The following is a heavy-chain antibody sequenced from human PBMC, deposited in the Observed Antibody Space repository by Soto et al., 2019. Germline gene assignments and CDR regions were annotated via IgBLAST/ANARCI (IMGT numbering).Heavy chain of an antibody. V-gene: IGHV3-23*01. D-gene: IGHD3-3*01. J-gene: IGHJ4*02. Sequence: EVQLLESGGGLVQPGGSLRLSCAASGFTFSSYAMTWVRQAPGKGLEWVSGFSGTGSTYYADSVKGRFTISRDNSKSVVFLQMVSLTAEDSAVYFCASEGGDFWSGYGGRGQGTLVTVS. CDR3: ASEGGDFWSGYGG. CDR2: FSGTGST. CDR1: GFTFSSYA.